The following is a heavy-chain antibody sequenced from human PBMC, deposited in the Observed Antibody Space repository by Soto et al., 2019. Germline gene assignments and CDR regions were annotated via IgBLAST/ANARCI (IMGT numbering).Heavy chain of an antibody. Sequence: EVQLVESGGGLVQPGGSRRLHCAASGFTFTTSWMDWVRQAPGKGLEWVASITPDGSATFHLDSVKGRFTISRDNAMNAVYLQMSNLRAEDTALYYCARDRWYMAFDIWGQGTMVNVS. V-gene: IGHV3-7*01. J-gene: IGHJ3*02. CDR3: ARDRWYMAFDI. D-gene: IGHD2-8*02. CDR1: GFTFTTSW. CDR2: ITPDGSAT.